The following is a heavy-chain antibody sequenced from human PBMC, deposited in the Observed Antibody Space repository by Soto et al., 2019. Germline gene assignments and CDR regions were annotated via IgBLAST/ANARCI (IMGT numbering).Heavy chain of an antibody. Sequence: QVQLQESGPGLVKPSETLSLTCTVSGDSMTKYYWSWIRQPAGKGLEWIGHIYTSGSTNYNPSLKSRVTMSIDTSNKHFSLSLKSVTAADTAVYYCARTVGAAYYFDFWGQGALVTVSS. J-gene: IGHJ4*02. V-gene: IGHV4-4*07. CDR3: ARTVGAAYYFDF. CDR1: GDSMTKYY. CDR2: IYTSGST. D-gene: IGHD1-26*01.